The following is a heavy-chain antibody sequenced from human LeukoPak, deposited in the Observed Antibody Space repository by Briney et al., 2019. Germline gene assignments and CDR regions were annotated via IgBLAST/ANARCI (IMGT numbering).Heavy chain of an antibody. Sequence: ASVKVSCKASGYTFTGYYMHWVRQAPGQGLEWMGWINPNSGGTNYAQKLQGRVTMTTDTSTSTAYMELRSLRSDDTAVYYCASGPQVVYYDSSGYLELDYWGQGTLVTVSS. CDR1: GYTFTGYY. J-gene: IGHJ4*02. D-gene: IGHD3-22*01. CDR2: INPNSGGT. V-gene: IGHV1-2*02. CDR3: ASGPQVVYYDSSGYLELDY.